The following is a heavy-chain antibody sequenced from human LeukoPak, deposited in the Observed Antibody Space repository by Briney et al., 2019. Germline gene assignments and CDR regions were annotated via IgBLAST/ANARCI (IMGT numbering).Heavy chain of an antibody. CDR1: KFTFSTYG. D-gene: IGHD3-10*02. CDR3: CSGSPKDVDY. Sequence: GGSLRLSCAASKFTFSTYGMHWVRQAPGKGLEWVAFIWFDGSNKYYADSVKGRFTISRDNSKNTLYLQMNSLRAEDTAVYYCCSGSPKDVDYWGRGTLVTVSS. V-gene: IGHV3-30*02. J-gene: IGHJ4*02. CDR2: IWFDGSNK.